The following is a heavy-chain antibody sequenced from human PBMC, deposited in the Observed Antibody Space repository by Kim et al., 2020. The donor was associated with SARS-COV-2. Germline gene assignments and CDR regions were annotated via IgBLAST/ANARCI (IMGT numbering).Heavy chain of an antibody. Sequence: GGSLRLSCAAFGFTFRSYAMNWVRQAPGKGLEWVAVISYDGTNKYYADSAKGRFTISRDNSKNTLYLQMNSLRAEDTAMYYCASTSSWYTGRFDPWGQGTLVTVSS. V-gene: IGHV3-30*04. J-gene: IGHJ5*02. CDR3: ASTSSWYTGRFDP. D-gene: IGHD6-13*01. CDR1: GFTFRSYA. CDR2: ISYDGTNK.